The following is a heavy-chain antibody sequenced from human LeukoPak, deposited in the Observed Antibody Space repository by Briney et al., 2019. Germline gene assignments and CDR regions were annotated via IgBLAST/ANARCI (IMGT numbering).Heavy chain of an antibody. V-gene: IGHV3-23*01. CDR2: ISGSGGST. J-gene: IGHJ4*02. D-gene: IGHD2-2*01. Sequence: QTGGSLRLSCAASGFTFSSYAMSWVRQAPGKGLEWVSAISGSGGSTYYADSVKGRFTISRDNSKNTLYLQMNSLRAEDTAVYYCATSIVVVPAVNLGVDYWGQGTLVTVSS. CDR1: GFTFSSYA. CDR3: ATSIVVVPAVNLGVDY.